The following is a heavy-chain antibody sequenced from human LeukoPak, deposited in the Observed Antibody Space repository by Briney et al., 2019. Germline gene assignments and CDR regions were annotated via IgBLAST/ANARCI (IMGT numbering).Heavy chain of an antibody. CDR1: GFTFSSYW. Sequence: PGGSLRLSCAASGFTFSSYWMSWVRQAPGKGLEWVANIKQDGSEKYYVDSVKGRFTISRDNAKNSLYLQMNSLKTEDTAVYYCTTDHAASYYYDSSGPIDYWGQGTLVTVSS. CDR2: IKQDGSEK. D-gene: IGHD3-22*01. J-gene: IGHJ4*02. CDR3: TTDHAASYYYDSSGPIDY. V-gene: IGHV3-7*03.